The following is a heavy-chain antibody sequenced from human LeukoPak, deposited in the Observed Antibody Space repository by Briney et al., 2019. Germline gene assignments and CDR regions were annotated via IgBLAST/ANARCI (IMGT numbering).Heavy chain of an antibody. Sequence: GESLKISCKGSGYSFTSYWIGWVRQMPGKGLEWMGIIYPGDSDTRYSPSFQGQVTISADKSISTAYLQWSSLKASDTAMYYCARLRPPSRPWSSSPNWFDPWGQGTLVTVSS. J-gene: IGHJ5*02. CDR1: GYSFTSYW. D-gene: IGHD2-2*01. CDR2: IYPGDSDT. V-gene: IGHV5-51*01. CDR3: ARLRPPSRPWSSSPNWFDP.